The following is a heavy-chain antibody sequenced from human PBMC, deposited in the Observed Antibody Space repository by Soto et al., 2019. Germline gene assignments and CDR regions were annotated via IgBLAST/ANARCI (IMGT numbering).Heavy chain of an antibody. CDR2: ISGRSTYI. D-gene: IGHD3-3*01. Sequence: PGGSLRLSCAASGFTFTSYNMNWVRQAPGKGLEWLSSISGRSTYIYYADSVKGRFTISRDNAKNSVDLQMNSLRAEDTAVYYCARDALTMPDFWGQGTLVTVSS. V-gene: IGHV3-21*01. CDR3: ARDALTMPDF. CDR1: GFTFTSYN. J-gene: IGHJ4*02.